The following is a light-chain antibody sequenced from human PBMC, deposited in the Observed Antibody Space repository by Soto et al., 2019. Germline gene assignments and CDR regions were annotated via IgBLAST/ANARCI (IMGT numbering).Light chain of an antibody. Sequence: SVLTQPASVSGSPGQSITISCTGTSSDVGNYNYVSWYQQHPGRAPKLMIYEVTNRPLGVSNRFSGSKSGNTASLTISGLQAEDEADYYCSSYTSSTTLLFGGGTKVTVL. CDR2: EVT. J-gene: IGLJ2*01. CDR1: SSDVGNYNY. CDR3: SSYTSSTTLL. V-gene: IGLV2-14*01.